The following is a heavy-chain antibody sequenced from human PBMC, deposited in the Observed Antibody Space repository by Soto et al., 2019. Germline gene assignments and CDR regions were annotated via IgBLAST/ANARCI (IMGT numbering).Heavy chain of an antibody. J-gene: IGHJ4*02. Sequence: QAHLVQSGPEVKKPGASVKVSCKGSGYIFTSYGIAWVRQAPGQGLEWMGWISAHNGNTEYAQKFQGRGTVTRDTSTSTAYRELRSLRSDDTALYYCARGRYGDYWGQGALVTVSS. V-gene: IGHV1-18*01. CDR1: GYIFTSYG. CDR3: ARGRYGDY. CDR2: ISAHNGNT. D-gene: IGHD4-17*01.